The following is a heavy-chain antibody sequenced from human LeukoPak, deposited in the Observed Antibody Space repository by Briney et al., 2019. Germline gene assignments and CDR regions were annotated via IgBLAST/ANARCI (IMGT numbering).Heavy chain of an antibody. V-gene: IGHV1-69*05. CDR1: GGTFSSYA. J-gene: IGHJ4*02. CDR2: IIPIFGTA. D-gene: IGHD3-9*01. Sequence: ASVKVSCKASGGTFSSYAISWVRQAPGQGLEWMGGIIPIFGTANYAQKFQGRVTITTDESTSTAYMELSSLRSEDTAVYYCARGAYYDILTGHYGYFDYWGQGTLVTVSS. CDR3: ARGAYYDILTGHYGYFDY.